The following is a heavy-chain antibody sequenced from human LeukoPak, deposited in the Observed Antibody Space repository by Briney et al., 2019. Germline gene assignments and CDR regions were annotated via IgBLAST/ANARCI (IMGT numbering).Heavy chain of an antibody. V-gene: IGHV3-30*04. Sequence: GGSLRLSCAASGFTFSSYAMHWVRQAPGKGLEWVAVISYDGSNKYYADSVKGRFTISRDNSKNTLYLQMNSLRAEDTAVYYCARSDYYDSSGYYMGLPIWGQGTLVTVSS. D-gene: IGHD3-22*01. CDR3: ARSDYYDSSGYYMGLPI. CDR2: ISYDGSNK. J-gene: IGHJ4*02. CDR1: GFTFSSYA.